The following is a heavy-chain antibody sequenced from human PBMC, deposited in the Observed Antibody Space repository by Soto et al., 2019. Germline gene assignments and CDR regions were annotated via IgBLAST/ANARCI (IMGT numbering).Heavy chain of an antibody. CDR2: IWSDGNNR. CDR3: VRGDNWNDEASDY. J-gene: IGHJ4*02. D-gene: IGHD1-1*01. CDR1: GIMFTNHS. Sequence: SGGSLRLSCATSGIMFTNHSFHWVRQAPGKGLEWVVVIWSDGNNRYYADFVKGLFTISRDNSKNTLYLQMNSLRAEDTAVYYCVRGDNWNDEASDYWGQGT. V-gene: IGHV3-33*01.